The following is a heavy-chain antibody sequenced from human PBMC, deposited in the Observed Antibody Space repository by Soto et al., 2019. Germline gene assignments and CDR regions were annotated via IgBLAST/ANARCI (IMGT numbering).Heavy chain of an antibody. Sequence: QVQVVESGGGVVQPGRSLRLSCAASGFTFSSNGMHWVRQAPGKGLEWVAIISWDGNNKYYADSVRGRFTISRDTSKNTLFLQMNSLRAEDTAVYYCAKGGSSSARYFDRWGQGTLVTVSS. CDR1: GFTFSSNG. CDR3: AKGGSSSARYFDR. J-gene: IGHJ5*02. D-gene: IGHD6-6*01. CDR2: ISWDGNNK. V-gene: IGHV3-30*18.